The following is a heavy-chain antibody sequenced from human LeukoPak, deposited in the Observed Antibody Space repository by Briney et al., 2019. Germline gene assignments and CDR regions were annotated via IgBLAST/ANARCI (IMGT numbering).Heavy chain of an antibody. CDR3: ARGRRNWFDP. J-gene: IGHJ5*02. CDR1: GFTFGSNG. Sequence: GSLRLSCAASGFTFGSNGMNWVRQAPGKGLEWIGEINHSGSTNYNPSLKSRVTISVDTSKNQFSLKLSSVTAADTAVYYCARGRRNWFDPWGQGTLVTVSS. CDR2: INHSGST. V-gene: IGHV4-34*01.